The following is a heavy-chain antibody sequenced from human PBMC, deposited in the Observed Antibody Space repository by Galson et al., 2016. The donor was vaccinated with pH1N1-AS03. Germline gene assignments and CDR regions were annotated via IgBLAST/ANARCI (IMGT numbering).Heavy chain of an antibody. CDR1: GFRFDDYA. Sequence: SLRLSCAVSGFRFDDYAMHWVRQAPGKGLEWVSSISWNSNKIDYADSVKGRFTISRDSAKNSLNLQMNNLRAEDTALYYCIKGGAASADFFDIWGQGTMVTVSS. D-gene: IGHD3/OR15-3a*01. CDR3: IKGGAASADFFDI. CDR2: ISWNSNKI. J-gene: IGHJ3*02. V-gene: IGHV3-9*01.